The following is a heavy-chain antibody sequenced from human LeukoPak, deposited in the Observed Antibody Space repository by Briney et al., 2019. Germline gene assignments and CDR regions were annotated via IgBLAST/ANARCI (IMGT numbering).Heavy chain of an antibody. CDR2: ISSSSTYI. J-gene: IGHJ5*02. CDR1: GFTFTSYS. CDR3: ARDPGAATTPSNWFDP. D-gene: IGHD4-17*01. Sequence: PGGSLRLSCAASGFTFTSYSMNWVRQAPGRGLEWVSSISSSSTYIYYADSAKGRFTISRDNAKNSLYLQMNSLRAEDTAVYYCARDPGAATTPSNWFDPWGQGTLVTVSS. V-gene: IGHV3-21*01.